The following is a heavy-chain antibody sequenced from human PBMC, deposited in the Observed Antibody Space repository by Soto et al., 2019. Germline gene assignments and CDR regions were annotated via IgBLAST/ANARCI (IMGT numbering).Heavy chain of an antibody. CDR1: GGSINSGGYY. D-gene: IGHD6-13*01. CDR3: ARGSRKSGYSSRGVFDY. J-gene: IGHJ4*02. V-gene: IGHV4-31*03. CDR2: MYYSGST. Sequence: QVQLRESGPGLVKPSQTLSLTCTVSGGSINSGGYYWNWIRQHPGKGLEWIGYMYYSGSTYYNPFLGSRVIISVNTSENHFSVKLSSVTAANTAVYFCARGSRKSGYSSRGVFDYWGQGTLVNVSS.